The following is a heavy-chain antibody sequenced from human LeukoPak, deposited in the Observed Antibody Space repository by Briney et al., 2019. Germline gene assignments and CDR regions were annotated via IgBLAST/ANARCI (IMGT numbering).Heavy chain of an antibody. V-gene: IGHV3-30-3*01. D-gene: IGHD3-16*02. CDR2: ISYDGSNK. J-gene: IGHJ4*02. CDR3: ARDYSDYVWGSYRPLDY. CDR1: GFTFSSYA. Sequence: GRSLRLSCAASGFTFSSYAMHWVRQAPGKGLEWVAVISYDGSNKYYADSVKGRFTISRDNSKNTLYLQMNSLRAEDTAVYYCARDYSDYVWGSYRPLDYWGQGTLVTVSS.